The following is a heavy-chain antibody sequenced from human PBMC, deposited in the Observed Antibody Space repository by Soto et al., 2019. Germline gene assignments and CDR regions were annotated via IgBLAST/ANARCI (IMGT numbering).Heavy chain of an antibody. J-gene: IGHJ4*02. D-gene: IGHD4-17*01. CDR2: ISYDGSNK. CDR3: ARDPTGDYFFDY. V-gene: IGHV3-30-3*01. CDR1: GFTFSSYA. Sequence: GGSLRLSCAASGFTFSSYAMHWVRQAPGKGLEWVAVISYDGSNKYYADSVKGRFTISRDNSKNTLYLQMNSLRAEDTAVYYCARDPTGDYFFDYWGQGTLVTVSS.